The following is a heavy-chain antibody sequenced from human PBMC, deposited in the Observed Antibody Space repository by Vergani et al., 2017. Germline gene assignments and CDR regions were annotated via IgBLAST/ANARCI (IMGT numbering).Heavy chain of an antibody. CDR2: IFYTGTS. J-gene: IGHJ6*04. CDR3: RGEMDV. Sequence: QLQLQESGPGLLKPSETLSLTCSVSGTSISGSSDYWGWIRQPPGKGLEWIGSIFYTGTSYYNPSLESRATNSVDTSKNQFSLKLKSVTAADTANYYCRGEMDVWGKGTTVTVSS. CDR1: GTSISGSSDY. V-gene: IGHV4-39*01.